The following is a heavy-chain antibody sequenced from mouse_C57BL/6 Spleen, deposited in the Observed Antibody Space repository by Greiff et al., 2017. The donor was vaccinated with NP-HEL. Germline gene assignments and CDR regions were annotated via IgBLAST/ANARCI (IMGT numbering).Heavy chain of an antibody. CDR2: IDPETGGT. V-gene: IGHV1-15*01. D-gene: IGHD1-1*01. Sequence: VQLQQSGAELVRPGASVTLSCKASGYTFTDYEMHWVKQTPVHGLEWIGAIDPETGGTAYNQKFKGKAILTADKSSSTAYMELRSLTSEDSAVYYCTPNYGSSYVGAMDYWGQGTSVTVSS. CDR3: TPNYGSSYVGAMDY. CDR1: GYTFTDYE. J-gene: IGHJ4*01.